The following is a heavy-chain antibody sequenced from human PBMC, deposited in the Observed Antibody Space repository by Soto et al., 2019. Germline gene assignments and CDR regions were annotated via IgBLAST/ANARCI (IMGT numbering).Heavy chain of an antibody. Sequence: GPLRLLCAAAGLSFSSYAMNWVRQAPGKGLEWVAVISYDGSNKYYADSVKGRFTISRDNSKNTLYLQTNSLRAEDTAVYYWAKGVAALEGIADYWGQGTLVTVSS. CDR1: GLSFSSYA. V-gene: IGHV3-30*18. CDR2: ISYDGSNK. J-gene: IGHJ4*02. CDR3: AKGVAALEGIADY. D-gene: IGHD2-21*01.